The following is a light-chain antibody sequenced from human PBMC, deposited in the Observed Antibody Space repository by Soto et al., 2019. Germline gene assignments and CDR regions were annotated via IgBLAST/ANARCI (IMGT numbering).Light chain of an antibody. CDR1: QSVSSN. Sequence: EIVMTQSPATLSVSPGERATLSCRASQSVSSNLAWYQQKPGQAPRLLIYGASTRATGIPARFSGGGSGTDFTLTISSLQSEDFAVYYCQHYNNWPPDTFGQGTKVEIK. CDR2: GAS. J-gene: IGKJ1*01. CDR3: QHYNNWPPDT. V-gene: IGKV3-15*01.